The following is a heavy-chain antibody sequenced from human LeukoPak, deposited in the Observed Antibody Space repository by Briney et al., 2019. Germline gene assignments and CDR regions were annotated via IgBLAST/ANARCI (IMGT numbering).Heavy chain of an antibody. CDR3: AEDSGSYLNHDAFDI. CDR1: GFTFSSYW. V-gene: IGHV3-30-3*01. CDR2: ISYDGSNK. D-gene: IGHD1-26*01. J-gene: IGHJ3*02. Sequence: GGSLRLSCAASGFTFSSYWMHWVRQAPGKGLEWVAVISYDGSNKYYADSVKGRFTISRDNSKNTLYLQMNSLRAEDTAVYYCAEDSGSYLNHDAFDIWGQGTVVTVSS.